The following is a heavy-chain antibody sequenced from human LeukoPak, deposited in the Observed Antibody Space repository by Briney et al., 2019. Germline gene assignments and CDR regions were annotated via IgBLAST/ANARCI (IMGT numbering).Heavy chain of an antibody. CDR3: ARVKDSGYCSSTSCYEGSWYFDL. J-gene: IGHJ2*01. D-gene: IGHD2-2*03. Sequence: SETLSLTCTVSGGSISSYYWSWIRQPPGKGLEWIGYIYYSGSTNYNPSLKSRVTISVDTSKNQFSLKLSSVTAADTAVYYCARVKDSGYCSSTSCYEGSWYFDLWGRGTLVTVSS. CDR1: GGSISSYY. CDR2: IYYSGST. V-gene: IGHV4-59*01.